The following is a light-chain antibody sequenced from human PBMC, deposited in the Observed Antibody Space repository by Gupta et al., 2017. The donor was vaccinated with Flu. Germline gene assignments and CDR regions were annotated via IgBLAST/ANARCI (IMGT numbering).Light chain of an antibody. CDR1: SRDVGGYNY. CDR3: SSYASSNNVV. Sequence: QSALTHPPSAAVSLGHSVTISCTGGSRDVGGYNYVSWYLQHPGRAPKLWIYEVNQRPSGVPDRFSGSKSGTTASLTVSGLQAEDEAEYFCSSYASSNNVVFGGGTKLTVI. V-gene: IGLV2-8*01. CDR2: EVN. J-gene: IGLJ3*02.